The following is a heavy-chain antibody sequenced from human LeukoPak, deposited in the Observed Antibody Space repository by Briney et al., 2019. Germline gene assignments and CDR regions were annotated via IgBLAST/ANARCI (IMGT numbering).Heavy chain of an antibody. Sequence: APVKVSCKASGGTFSSYAISWVRQAPGQGLEWMGGIIPIFGTANYAQKFQGRVTITADESTSTAYMELSSLRSEDTAVYYCARRGTARGYSYGCFDYWGQGTLVTVSS. J-gene: IGHJ4*02. CDR1: GGTFSSYA. D-gene: IGHD5-18*01. V-gene: IGHV1-69*13. CDR2: IIPIFGTA. CDR3: ARRGTARGYSYGCFDY.